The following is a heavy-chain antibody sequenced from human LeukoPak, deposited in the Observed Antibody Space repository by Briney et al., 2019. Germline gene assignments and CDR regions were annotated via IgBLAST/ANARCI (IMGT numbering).Heavy chain of an antibody. CDR3: AMKGGSGSYYAAFDY. D-gene: IGHD3-10*01. CDR1: GFTFSSYN. V-gene: IGHV3-21*01. CDR2: ISTSSSYI. Sequence: GGSLRLSCAASGFTFSSYNMNWVRQAPGKGLEWVSSISTSSSYIYYADSVKGRFTISRDNAKNSLYLQMNSLRAEDTAVYYCAMKGGSGSYYAAFDYWGQGTLVTVSS. J-gene: IGHJ4*02.